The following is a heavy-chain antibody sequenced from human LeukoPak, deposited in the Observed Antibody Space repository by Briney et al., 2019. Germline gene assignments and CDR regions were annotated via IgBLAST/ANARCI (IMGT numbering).Heavy chain of an antibody. J-gene: IGHJ4*02. CDR3: ARGWTWNFPIDY. D-gene: IGHD1-7*01. CDR1: GGSFSGYY. Sequence: SETLSLTCAVYGGSFSGYYWSWIRQPPGKGLEWIGEINHNGSTNYNPSLKSRVTISVDTSKNQFSLKLSSVTAADTAVYYCARGWTWNFPIDYWGQGTLVTVSS. CDR2: INHNGST. V-gene: IGHV4-34*01.